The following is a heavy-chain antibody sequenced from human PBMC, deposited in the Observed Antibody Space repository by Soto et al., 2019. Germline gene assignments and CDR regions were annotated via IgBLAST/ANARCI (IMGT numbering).Heavy chain of an antibody. Sequence: SETLSLTCTVSDGSISSYYWSWIRQPPGKGLEWIGYIYYSGSTNYNPSLKSRVTISVDTSKNQFSLKLSSVTAADTAVYYCARDGAWNDFWSGVMDVWGRGTTVTVSS. J-gene: IGHJ6*03. CDR3: ARDGAWNDFWSGVMDV. CDR2: IYYSGST. V-gene: IGHV4-59*01. CDR1: DGSISSYY. D-gene: IGHD3-3*01.